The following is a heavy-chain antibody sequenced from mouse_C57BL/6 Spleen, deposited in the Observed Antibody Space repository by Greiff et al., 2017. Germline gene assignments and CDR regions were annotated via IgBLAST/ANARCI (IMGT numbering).Heavy chain of an antibody. D-gene: IGHD2-2*01. CDR3: TTVRSMDG. V-gene: IGHV14-4*01. CDR2: IDPENGDT. Sequence: EVQLQQSGAELVRPGASVKLSCTASGFNIKDDYMHWVKQRPEQGLEWIGWIDPENGDTEYATKFQGKTTITADTSSNTAYLQLSSLTSEDTAVYYSTTVRSMDGWGQGTSVTASS. J-gene: IGHJ4*01. CDR1: GFNIKDDY.